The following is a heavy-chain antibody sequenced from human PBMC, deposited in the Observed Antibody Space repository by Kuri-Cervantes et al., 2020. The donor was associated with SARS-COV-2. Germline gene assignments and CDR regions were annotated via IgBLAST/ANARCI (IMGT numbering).Heavy chain of an antibody. CDR2: IYTRGST. D-gene: IGHD2-21*01. J-gene: IGHJ3*02. CDR3: ARVRSLIVNNAFDI. V-gene: IGHV4-59*10. Sequence: SETLSLTCAVYGGSFSGYYWSWIRQPAGKGLVWIGGIYTRGSTTYNPSIKSRVTMSVDTSKNQFSLKLSSVTAADSAVYYCARVRSLIVNNAFDIWGKGTMVTVSS. CDR1: GGSFSGYY.